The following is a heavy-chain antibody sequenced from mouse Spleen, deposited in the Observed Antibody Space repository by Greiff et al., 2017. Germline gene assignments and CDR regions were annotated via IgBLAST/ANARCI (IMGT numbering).Heavy chain of an antibody. CDR1: GYTFTSYW. D-gene: IGHD2-4*01. CDR3: AREGSTMITTAY. V-gene: IGHV1-69*01. J-gene: IGHJ3*01. Sequence: VQLQQSGAELVMPGASVKLSCKASGYTFTSYWMHWVKQRPGQGLEWIGEIDPSDSYTNYNQKFKGKATLTVDKSSSTAYMQLSSLTSEDSAVYYCAREGSTMITTAYWGQGTLVTVSA. CDR2: IDPSDSYT.